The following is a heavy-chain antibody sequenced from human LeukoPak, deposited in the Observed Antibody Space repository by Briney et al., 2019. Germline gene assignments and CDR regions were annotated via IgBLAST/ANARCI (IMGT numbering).Heavy chain of an antibody. CDR3: ARSYCSSTSCYHTWFNP. V-gene: IGHV3-30-3*01. D-gene: IGHD2-2*01. Sequence: PGRSLRLSCAASGFTFSSYAMHWVRQAPGKGLEWVAVISHDGSNKYYADSVKGRFTISRDNSKNTLYLQMNSLRAEDTAVYYCARSYCSSTSCYHTWFNPWGPGTLVTVSS. J-gene: IGHJ5*02. CDR2: ISHDGSNK. CDR1: GFTFSSYA.